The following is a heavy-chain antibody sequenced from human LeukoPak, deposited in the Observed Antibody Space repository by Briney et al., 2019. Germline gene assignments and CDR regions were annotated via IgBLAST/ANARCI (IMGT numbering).Heavy chain of an antibody. CDR3: ARANELGKMATPFDY. V-gene: IGHV3-48*04. CDR2: ISSSSSTI. CDR1: GFTFSSYS. Sequence: GGSLRLSCAASGFTFSSYSMNWVRQAPGKGLEWVSYISSSSSTIYYADSVKGRFTISRDNAKNSLYLQMNSLRAEDTAVYYCARANELGKMATPFDYWGQGTLVTVSS. J-gene: IGHJ4*02. D-gene: IGHD5-24*01.